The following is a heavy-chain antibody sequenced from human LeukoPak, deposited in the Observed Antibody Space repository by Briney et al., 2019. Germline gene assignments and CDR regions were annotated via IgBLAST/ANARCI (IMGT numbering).Heavy chain of an antibody. V-gene: IGHV1-69*13. D-gene: IGHD3-22*01. Sequence: SVKVSCKASGGTFSSYAISWVRQAPGQGLEWMGGIIPIFGTANYEQKFQGRVTITADESTSTAYMELSSLRSEDTAVYYCARDLYDSSGYYYGQDYWGQGTLVTVSS. CDR3: ARDLYDSSGYYYGQDY. CDR2: IIPIFGTA. CDR1: GGTFSSYA. J-gene: IGHJ4*02.